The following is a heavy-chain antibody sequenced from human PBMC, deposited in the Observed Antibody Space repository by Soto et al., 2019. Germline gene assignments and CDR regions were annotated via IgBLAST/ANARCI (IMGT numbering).Heavy chain of an antibody. Sequence: ASVKVSCKASGYTFTSYGISWVRQAPGQGLEWMGWISAYNGNTNYAQKLQGRVTMTTDTSTSTAYMELRSLRSDDTAVYYCARDRLGYSGYDLSGTFDYRGQGTLVTVSS. V-gene: IGHV1-18*01. D-gene: IGHD5-12*01. CDR1: GYTFTSYG. J-gene: IGHJ4*02. CDR2: ISAYNGNT. CDR3: ARDRLGYSGYDLSGTFDY.